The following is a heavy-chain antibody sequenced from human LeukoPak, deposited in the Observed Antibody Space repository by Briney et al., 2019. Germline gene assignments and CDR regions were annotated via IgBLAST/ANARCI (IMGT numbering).Heavy chain of an antibody. CDR3: TRDHLAADGSDAFDI. CDR2: ISPYNDNT. Sequence: ASVTVSFKASGYIFTRTGINWVRQAPGQGLEWMGWISPYNDNTKYARKFQGRVTMTTDTSTTTAYMDLRSLRSDDTAVYYCTRDHLAADGSDAFDIWGQGTMVTVSS. CDR1: GYIFTRTG. V-gene: IGHV1-18*04. D-gene: IGHD6-13*01. J-gene: IGHJ3*02.